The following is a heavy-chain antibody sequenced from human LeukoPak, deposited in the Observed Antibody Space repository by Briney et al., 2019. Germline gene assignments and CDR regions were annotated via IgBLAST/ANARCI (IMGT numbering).Heavy chain of an antibody. CDR3: AKVRYYDSSGYVDY. D-gene: IGHD3-22*01. CDR1: GYTFTSYG. CDR2: ISAYNGNT. Sequence: ASVKVSCKASGYTFTSYGISWVRQAPGQGLEWMGWISAYNGNTNYAQKLQGRVTMTTDTSTSTAYMELRSLRSDDTAVYYCAKVRYYDSSGYVDYWGQGALVTVSS. V-gene: IGHV1-18*01. J-gene: IGHJ4*02.